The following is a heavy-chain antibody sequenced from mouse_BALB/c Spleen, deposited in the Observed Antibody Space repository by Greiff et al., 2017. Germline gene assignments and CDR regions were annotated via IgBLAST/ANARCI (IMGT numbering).Heavy chain of an antibody. CDR3: AILTTGYAMDY. V-gene: IGHV3-2*02. CDR2: ISYSGST. D-gene: IGHD1-1*01. Sequence: DVQLQESGPGLVKPSQSLSLTCTVTGYSITSDYAWNWIRQFPGNKLEWMGYISYSGSTSYNPSLKSRISITRDTSKNQFFLQLNSVTTEDTATYYCAILTTGYAMDYWGQGTSVTVSS. J-gene: IGHJ4*01. CDR1: GYSITSDYA.